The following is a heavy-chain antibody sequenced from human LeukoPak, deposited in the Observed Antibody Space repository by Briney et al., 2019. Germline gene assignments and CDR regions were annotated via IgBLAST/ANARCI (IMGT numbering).Heavy chain of an antibody. V-gene: IGHV4-38-2*02. Sequence: PSETLSLTCTVSGYSISSGYYWGWIRQPPGKGLEWIGSIYHSGSTYYNPSLKSRVTISVDTSKNQFSLKLSSVTAADTAVYYCARLMVTMVRGVIYDYYYYMDVWGKGTTVTVSS. CDR3: ARLMVTMVRGVIYDYYYYMDV. CDR2: IYHSGST. CDR1: GYSISSGYY. D-gene: IGHD3-10*01. J-gene: IGHJ6*03.